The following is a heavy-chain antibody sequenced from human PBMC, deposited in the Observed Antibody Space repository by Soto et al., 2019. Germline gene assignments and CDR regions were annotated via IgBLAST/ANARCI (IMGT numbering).Heavy chain of an antibody. CDR3: ARSVFP. Sequence: QVQLQESGPGLVKPSQTLSLTCTVSGGSISSGGYYWNWIRQHPGKGLEWIGYIYYIGCTDYNPSPKRRVTIALDTSKNQFSLKLSSVTAADTAVYYCARSVFPWGQGTLVTVSS. CDR2: IYYIGCT. J-gene: IGHJ5*02. V-gene: IGHV4-31*03. CDR1: GGSISSGGYY.